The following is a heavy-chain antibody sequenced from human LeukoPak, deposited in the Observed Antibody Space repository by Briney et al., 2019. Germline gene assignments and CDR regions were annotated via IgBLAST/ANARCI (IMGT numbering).Heavy chain of an antibody. CDR3: ARGHYGVGNAQP. CDR2: ISAYNGNT. D-gene: IGHD4-17*01. V-gene: IGHV1-18*01. Sequence: ASVKVSCKASGYTFTSYGISWVRQAPGQGLEWMGWISAYNGNTNYAQKLQCRVTMTTDTSTSTAYMELRSLRSDDTAVYSCARGHYGVGNAQPWGQGTLVTVSS. CDR1: GYTFTSYG. J-gene: IGHJ5*02.